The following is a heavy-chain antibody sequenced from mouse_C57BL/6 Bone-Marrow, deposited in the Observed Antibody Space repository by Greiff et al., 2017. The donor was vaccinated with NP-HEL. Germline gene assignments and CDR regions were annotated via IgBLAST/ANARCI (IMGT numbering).Heavy chain of an antibody. CDR2: IDPTSGGT. Sequence: QVQLQQPGAELVKPGASVKLSCKASGYTFTSYWMHWVKQRPGRGLEWIGRIDPTSGGTKYNEKFKSKATLTVDKPSSTAYMQLSSLTSEDSAVYEGARSPYDDGSSPWVAYWGQGTLVTVSA. CDR1: GYTFTSYW. CDR3: ARSPYDDGSSPWVAY. V-gene: IGHV1-72*01. J-gene: IGHJ3*01. D-gene: IGHD1-1*01.